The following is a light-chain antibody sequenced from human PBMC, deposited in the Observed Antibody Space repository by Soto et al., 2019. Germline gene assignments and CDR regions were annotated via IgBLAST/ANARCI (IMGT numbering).Light chain of an antibody. CDR3: YSYAGSSTYV. V-gene: IGLV2-23*02. Sequence: QPGLTQPASVSGSPGQSITISCTGTSSDVGSYNLVSWYQQIPGKAPKLMIYEVSKRPSGVSTRFSGSKSGNTASLTISGLQAEDEADYFCYSYAGSSTYVFGTGTKVTVL. CDR1: SSDVGSYNL. CDR2: EVS. J-gene: IGLJ1*01.